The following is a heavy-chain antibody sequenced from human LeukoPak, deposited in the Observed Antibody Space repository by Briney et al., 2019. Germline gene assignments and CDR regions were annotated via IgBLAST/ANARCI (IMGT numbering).Heavy chain of an antibody. CDR2: ISGSGGST. D-gene: IGHD3-10*01. Sequence: PGGSLRLSCAASGFTFSSYAMSWVRPAPGKGLEWVSAISGSGGSTYYADSVKGRFTISRDNSKNTLYLQMNSLRAEDTAVYYCAKDRHGSGSYQDFDYWGQGTLVTVSS. V-gene: IGHV3-23*01. CDR1: GFTFSSYA. J-gene: IGHJ4*02. CDR3: AKDRHGSGSYQDFDY.